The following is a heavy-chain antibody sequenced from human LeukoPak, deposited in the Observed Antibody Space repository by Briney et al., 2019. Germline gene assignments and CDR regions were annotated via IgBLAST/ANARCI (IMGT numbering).Heavy chain of an antibody. CDR3: TRESSSSPDS. D-gene: IGHD6-6*01. J-gene: IGHJ5*01. CDR2: IYYSGST. Sequence: KPSEPLSLTCTVSGGSISSSSYYWGWVRQPPGKGLEWIGSIYYSGSTSYEPSLKSRLTISLDTSKNQFSLKVSSVIAADTAIYYCTRESSSSPDSWGQGTLVTVSS. CDR1: GGSISSSSYY. V-gene: IGHV4-39*01.